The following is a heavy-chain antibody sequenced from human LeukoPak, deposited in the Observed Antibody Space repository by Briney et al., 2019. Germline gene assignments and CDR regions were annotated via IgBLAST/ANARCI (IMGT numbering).Heavy chain of an antibody. Sequence: PGGSLRLSCAASGFTFSSYSMNWVRQAPGKGLEWVSSISSSSSYIYYANSVKGRFTISRDNSKNTVYLQMNSLRAEDTAVYYCAKDRYCSGGACYFDAFDIWGQGTVVTVSS. CDR1: GFTFSSYS. J-gene: IGHJ3*02. D-gene: IGHD2-15*01. V-gene: IGHV3-21*01. CDR3: AKDRYCSGGACYFDAFDI. CDR2: ISSSSSYI.